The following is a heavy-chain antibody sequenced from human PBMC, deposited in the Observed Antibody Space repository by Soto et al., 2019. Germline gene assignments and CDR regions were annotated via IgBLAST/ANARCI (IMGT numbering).Heavy chain of an antibody. CDR1: GYTFTNYY. Sequence: QVQLVQSGAEVEKPGASVKVSCKASGYTFTNYYMHWVRQAPGQGLEWMGIINPTGGSTTYAQKFQGRVTVTRDTSTSTVDMELSSLRSEDTAVYYCARAVAYGDYDYWGQGTLVTVSS. V-gene: IGHV1-46*01. J-gene: IGHJ4*02. CDR3: ARAVAYGDYDY. CDR2: INPTGGST. D-gene: IGHD4-17*01.